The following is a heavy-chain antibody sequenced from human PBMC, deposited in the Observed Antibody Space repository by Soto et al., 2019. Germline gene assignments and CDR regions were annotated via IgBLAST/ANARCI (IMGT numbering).Heavy chain of an antibody. Sequence: GGSLRLSCATSGFILSDCAMNWVRQAPGKGLEWVSYISSSSSVIDYADSVKGRFTVSRDNAKNSLYLQMNSLRAEDTAVYYCARVAPVVVAAFYYYGMDVWGQGTMVTVSS. CDR2: ISSSSSVI. CDR1: GFILSDCA. V-gene: IGHV3-48*01. CDR3: ARVAPVVVAAFYYYGMDV. J-gene: IGHJ6*02. D-gene: IGHD2-15*01.